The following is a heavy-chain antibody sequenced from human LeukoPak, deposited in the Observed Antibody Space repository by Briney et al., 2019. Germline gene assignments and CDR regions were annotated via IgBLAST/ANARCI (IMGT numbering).Heavy chain of an antibody. CDR3: ARDFEDIVVVVAATRPFDFDY. V-gene: IGHV3-21*01. D-gene: IGHD2-15*01. J-gene: IGHJ4*02. Sequence: GGSLRLSCAASGFTFSSYSMNWVRQAPGKGLEWVSSISSSSSYIYYADSVKGRFTISRDNAKNSLYLQMNSLRAEDTVVYYCARDFEDIVVVVAATRPFDFDYWGQGTLVTVSS. CDR1: GFTFSSYS. CDR2: ISSSSSYI.